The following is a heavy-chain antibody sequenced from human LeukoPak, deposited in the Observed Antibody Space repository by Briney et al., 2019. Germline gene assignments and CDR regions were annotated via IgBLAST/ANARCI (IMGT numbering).Heavy chain of an antibody. Sequence: SETPSLTCTVSGGSISSYYWSWIRQPAGKGLEWIGRIYTSGSTNYNPSLKSRVTMSVDTSKNQFSLKLSSVTAADTAVYYCARDYYDSSGYYRTYDYWGQGTLVTVSS. D-gene: IGHD3-22*01. CDR3: ARDYYDSSGYYRTYDY. V-gene: IGHV4-4*07. J-gene: IGHJ4*02. CDR2: IYTSGST. CDR1: GGSISSYY.